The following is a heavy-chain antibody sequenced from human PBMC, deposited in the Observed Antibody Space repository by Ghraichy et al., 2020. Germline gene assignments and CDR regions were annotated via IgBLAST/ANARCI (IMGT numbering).Heavy chain of an antibody. J-gene: IGHJ4*02. D-gene: IGHD2-8*01. CDR2: IKSNTAGGTT. CDR1: GFTFNNAW. V-gene: IGHV3-15*01. CDR3: TTQYCTNGGCYWEAFDY. Sequence: GGSLRLSCAASGFTFNNAWMYWVRQAPGKGLEWVGRIKSNTAGGTTEYAAPVKGRFTISRDDSKDTLDLQMNSLKTEDTAVYYCTTQYCTNGGCYWEAFDYWGQGTLVTVSS.